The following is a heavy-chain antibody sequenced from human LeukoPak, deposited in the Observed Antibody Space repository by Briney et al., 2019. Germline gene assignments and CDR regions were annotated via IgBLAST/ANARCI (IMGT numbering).Heavy chain of an antibody. J-gene: IGHJ4*02. CDR2: ISSSSSYI. CDR3: ARDGKRVLAGHSYGYGLFDY. V-gene: IGHV3-21*01. D-gene: IGHD5-18*01. CDR1: GFTFSSYR. Sequence: KPGGSLRLSCAASGFTFSSYRMNWVRQAPGKGLEWVSSISSSSSYIYYADSVKGRFTISRDNAKNSLYLQMNSLRAEDTAVYYCARDGKRVLAGHSYGYGLFDYWGQGTLVTVSS.